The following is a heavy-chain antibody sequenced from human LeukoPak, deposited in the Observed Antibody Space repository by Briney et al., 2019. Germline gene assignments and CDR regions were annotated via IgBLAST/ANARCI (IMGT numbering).Heavy chain of an antibody. Sequence: GGSLRLSYAASGFTFSSYGMHWVRQAPGKGLEWVAVISYDGSNKYYADSVKGRFTISRDNSKNTLYLQMNSLRAEDTAVYYCAKGSNYYDSSGYRNYFDYWGQGTLVTVSS. CDR1: GFTFSSYG. V-gene: IGHV3-30*18. J-gene: IGHJ4*02. CDR2: ISYDGSNK. D-gene: IGHD3-22*01. CDR3: AKGSNYYDSSGYRNYFDY.